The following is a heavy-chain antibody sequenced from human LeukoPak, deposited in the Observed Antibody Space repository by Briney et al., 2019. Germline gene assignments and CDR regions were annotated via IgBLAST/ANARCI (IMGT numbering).Heavy chain of an antibody. D-gene: IGHD5-18*01. CDR2: IYYIGGT. CDR3: ARHQLGGYSNGPFDF. J-gene: IGHJ4*02. Sequence: SETLSLTCTVSSGSMNSDFWSWIRQPPGKGLEWIGYIYYIGGTNYNPSPRSRVTISLDTSKNQFSMKLSSVSAADTAVYYCARHQLGGYSNGPFDFWGQGTLITVSS. V-gene: IGHV4-59*08. CDR1: SGSMNSDF.